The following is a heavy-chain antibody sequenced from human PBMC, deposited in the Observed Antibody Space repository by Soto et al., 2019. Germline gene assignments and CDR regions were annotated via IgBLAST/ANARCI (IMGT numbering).Heavy chain of an antibody. CDR3: ARADIVVVPAASAMGYYYMDV. Sequence: QVHLVQSGAEVKKPGASVKVSCKASGYTFTSYGISWVRQAPGQGLEWMGWISAYNGNTNYAQKLQGRVTMTTDTSTSTAYMELRSLRSDDTAVYYCARADIVVVPAASAMGYYYMDVWGKGTTVTVSS. D-gene: IGHD2-2*01. CDR2: ISAYNGNT. CDR1: GYTFTSYG. V-gene: IGHV1-18*01. J-gene: IGHJ6*03.